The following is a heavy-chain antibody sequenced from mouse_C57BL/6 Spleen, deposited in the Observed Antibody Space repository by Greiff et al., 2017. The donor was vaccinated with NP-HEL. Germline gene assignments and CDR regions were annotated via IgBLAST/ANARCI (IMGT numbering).Heavy chain of an antibody. CDR1: GFTFSDYY. D-gene: IGHD2-10*02. V-gene: IGHV5-12*01. CDR3: ASRGYGFYAMDY. CDR2: ISNGGGST. Sequence: EVQLQESGGGLVQPGGSLKLSCAASGFTFSDYYMYWVRQTPEKRLEWVAYISNGGGSTYYPDTVKGRFTISRDNAKNTLYLQMSRLKSEDTAMYYCASRGYGFYAMDYWGQGTSVTVSS. J-gene: IGHJ4*01.